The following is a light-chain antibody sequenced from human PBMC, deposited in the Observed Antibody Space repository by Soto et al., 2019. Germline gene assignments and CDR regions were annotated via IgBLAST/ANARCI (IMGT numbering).Light chain of an antibody. J-gene: IGLJ1*01. V-gene: IGLV2-14*01. CDR3: NSYTSSQTGV. CDR2: DVT. Sequence: QSVLTQPASVSGSPGQSITISCTGTASNVGTYNYVSWYQQYPDKVPKLLIYDVTKRPPGVSERFSGSKSGNTASLTISGLQAEDEADYYCNSYTSSQTGVFGTGTKLTVL. CDR1: ASNVGTYNY.